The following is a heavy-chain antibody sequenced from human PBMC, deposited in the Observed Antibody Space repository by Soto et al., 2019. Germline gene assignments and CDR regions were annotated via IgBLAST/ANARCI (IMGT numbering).Heavy chain of an antibody. CDR2: ITTSGDTT. CDR3: ASRIAGPT. D-gene: IGHD6-13*01. J-gene: IGHJ5*02. V-gene: IGHV3-11*01. CDR1: GFIFSDYY. Sequence: GGSLRLSCAASGFIFSDYYMSWIRQAPGKGLEWVSYITTSGDTTYYADSVKGRFTISRDNAKSSLYLQMNSLRAEDTAIYYCASRIAGPTWGQGTLVTVSS.